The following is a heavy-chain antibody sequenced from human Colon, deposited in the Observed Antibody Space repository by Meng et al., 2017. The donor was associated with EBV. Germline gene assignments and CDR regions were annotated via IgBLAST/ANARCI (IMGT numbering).Heavy chain of an antibody. CDR2: VYPGDSDT. CDR1: GSNFTIYW. D-gene: IGHD4-17*01. V-gene: IGHV5-51*03. J-gene: IGHJ4*02. CDR3: ARVSRYGDYADY. Sequence: VAGVKTPGESLKISCKRSGSNFTIYWIGWVRQMPGKGLDWMGFVYPGDSDTRYSPSFQGQVTFSADKSISTAYLQWSSLKASDTAMYYCARVSRYGDYADYWGQGTLVTVSS.